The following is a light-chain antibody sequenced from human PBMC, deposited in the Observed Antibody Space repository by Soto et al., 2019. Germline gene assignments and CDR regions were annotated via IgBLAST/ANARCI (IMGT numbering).Light chain of an antibody. CDR3: QQYNNWPPWT. CDR1: QSVSNTY. J-gene: IGKJ1*01. Sequence: EIVLTRSPGTLSLSPGERATLSCRASQSVSNTYLAWYQQKPGQAPRLLIYDASTRATGVPARFSGSGSGTEFTLTISSLQSEDFAVYYCQQYNNWPPWTFGQGTKVDIK. V-gene: IGKV3-15*01. CDR2: DAS.